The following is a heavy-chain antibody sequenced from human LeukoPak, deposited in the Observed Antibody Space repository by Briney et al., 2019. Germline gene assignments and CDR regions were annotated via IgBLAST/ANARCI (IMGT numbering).Heavy chain of an antibody. CDR2: FDPEDGET. CDR3: ARTVLYRPGDYYGMDV. Sequence: ASVKVSCKVSGYTLTELSMHWVRQAPGKGLEWMGGFDPEDGETIYAQKFQGRVTITADESTSTAYMELSSLRSEDTAVYYCARTVLYRPGDYYGMDVWGQGTTVTVSS. D-gene: IGHD3-16*02. V-gene: IGHV1-24*01. CDR1: GYTLTELS. J-gene: IGHJ6*02.